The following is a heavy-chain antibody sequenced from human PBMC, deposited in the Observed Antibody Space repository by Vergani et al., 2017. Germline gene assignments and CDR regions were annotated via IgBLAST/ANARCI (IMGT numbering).Heavy chain of an antibody. CDR1: GFTFSSYV. J-gene: IGHJ4*02. D-gene: IGHD3-16*01. V-gene: IGHV3-30*02. CDR3: AKPARRRTVGGTDGGEFDY. Sequence: QVHLVESGGGVVQPGGSLRLSCAASGFTFSSYVMHWVRQGPGKGLEWVAFIRYDGDFRYYADSVRGRFTISRDNSENTLYLQMNSLIPEDTGVYFCAKPARRRTVGGTDGGEFDYWGQGTLVTVSS. CDR2: IRYDGDFR.